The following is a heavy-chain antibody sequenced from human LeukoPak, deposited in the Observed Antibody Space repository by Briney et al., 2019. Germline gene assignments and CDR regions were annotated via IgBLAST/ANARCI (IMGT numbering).Heavy chain of an antibody. CDR1: GFTFSSYW. CDR2: INSDGSST. J-gene: IGHJ4*02. CDR3: ARADRQRYSSSWYRGRYYFDY. V-gene: IGHV3-74*01. D-gene: IGHD6-13*01. Sequence: GGSLRLSCAASGFTFSSYWMHWVRQAPGKGLVWVSRINSDGSSTSYADSVKGRFTISRDNAKNSLYLQMNSLRAEDTAVYYCARADRQRYSSSWYRGRYYFDYWGQGTLVTVSS.